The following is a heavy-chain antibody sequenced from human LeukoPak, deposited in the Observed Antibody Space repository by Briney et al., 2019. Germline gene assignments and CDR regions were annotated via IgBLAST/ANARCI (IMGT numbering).Heavy chain of an antibody. J-gene: IGHJ3*02. Sequence: SETLSLTCTVSGGSISSYYWSWIRQPPGKGLEWIGYIYYSGSTNYNPSLKSRVTISVDTSKNQFSLKLSSVTAADTAVYYCARDKPDCSSTSCYGAGDAFDIWGQGTMVTVSS. V-gene: IGHV4-59*01. CDR2: IYYSGST. CDR3: ARDKPDCSSTSCYGAGDAFDI. CDR1: GGSISSYY. D-gene: IGHD2-2*01.